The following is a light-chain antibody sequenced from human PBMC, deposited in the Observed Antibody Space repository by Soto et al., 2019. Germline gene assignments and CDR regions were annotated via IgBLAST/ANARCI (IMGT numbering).Light chain of an antibody. CDR3: QQLNSYLALT. Sequence: DIQMTQSPSSLSASVGDRVTITCRASQNIRNYLNWYQQKPGKAPNLLIHSASTLRSGVPSRFSGSGSGTEFTLTISSLQPEDFATYYCQQLNSYLALTFGGGTKVEIK. CDR2: SAS. J-gene: IGKJ4*01. CDR1: QNIRNY. V-gene: IGKV1-9*01.